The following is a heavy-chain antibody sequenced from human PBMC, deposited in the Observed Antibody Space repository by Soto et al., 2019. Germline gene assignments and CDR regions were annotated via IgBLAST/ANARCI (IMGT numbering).Heavy chain of an antibody. V-gene: IGHV4-30-4*01. CDR3: ARVVTRNYYYGMDV. J-gene: IGHJ6*02. CDR2: IYYSGST. D-gene: IGHD4-4*01. Sequence: LSLTCTVSGGSISSGDYYWSWIRQPPGKGLEWIGYIYYSGSTYYNPSLKSRVTISVDTSKNQFSLKLSSVTAADTAVYYCARVVTRNYYYGMDVWGQGTTVTVSS. CDR1: GGSISSGDYY.